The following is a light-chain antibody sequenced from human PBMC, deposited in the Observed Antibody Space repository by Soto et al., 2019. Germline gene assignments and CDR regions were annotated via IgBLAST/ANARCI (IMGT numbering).Light chain of an antibody. CDR1: SSDVGGYNY. CDR3: SSYRRGSTRVV. V-gene: IGLV2-14*03. Sequence: QSALTQPASVSGSPGQSITISCTGTSSDVGGYNYVSWYQQHPGKAPKVMIYDVSKRHSGVSTRFSGSKSGNTASLTISGLQVEDEADYYCSSYRRGSTRVVFGGGTQLTVL. J-gene: IGLJ2*01. CDR2: DVS.